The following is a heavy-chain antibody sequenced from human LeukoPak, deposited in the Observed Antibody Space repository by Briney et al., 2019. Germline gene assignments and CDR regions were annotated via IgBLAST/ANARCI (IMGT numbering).Heavy chain of an antibody. Sequence: SETLSLTCTVSGGSISSYYWSWIRQPPGKGLEWIGYINYSGSTNYNPSLKSRVTISVDTSKNQFSLKLSSVTAADTAVYYCARSIQWLGYYFDYWGQGTLVTVSS. D-gene: IGHD5-12*01. V-gene: IGHV4-59*01. J-gene: IGHJ4*02. CDR1: GGSISSYY. CDR2: INYSGST. CDR3: ARSIQWLGYYFDY.